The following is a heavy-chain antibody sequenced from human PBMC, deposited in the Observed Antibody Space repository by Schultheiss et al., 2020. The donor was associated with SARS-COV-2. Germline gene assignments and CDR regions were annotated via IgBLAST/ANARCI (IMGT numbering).Heavy chain of an antibody. J-gene: IGHJ5*02. CDR1: GGSISSYY. Sequence: SQTPSLTCTVSGGSISSYYWSWIRQPPGKGLEWIGEINHSGSTNYNPSLKSRVTISVDTSKNQFSLKLGSVTAADTAVYYCAREVGGRGLSWFDPWGQGTLVTVSS. CDR3: AREVGGRGLSWFDP. CDR2: INHSGST. V-gene: IGHV4-59*01. D-gene: IGHD1-26*01.